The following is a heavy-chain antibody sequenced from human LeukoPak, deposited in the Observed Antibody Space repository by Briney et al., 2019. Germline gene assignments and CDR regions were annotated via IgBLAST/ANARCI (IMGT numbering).Heavy chain of an antibody. CDR3: ARDPQYSSSWEYYFDY. Sequence: GASVKVSCKASGYTFTSSYMHWVRQAPGQGLEWMGIINPSGGSTSYAQRFQGRVTMTRDTSTSTVYMELSSLRSEDTAVYYCARDPQYSSSWEYYFDYWGQGTLVTVSS. CDR2: INPSGGST. D-gene: IGHD6-6*01. V-gene: IGHV1-46*01. J-gene: IGHJ4*02. CDR1: GYTFTSSY.